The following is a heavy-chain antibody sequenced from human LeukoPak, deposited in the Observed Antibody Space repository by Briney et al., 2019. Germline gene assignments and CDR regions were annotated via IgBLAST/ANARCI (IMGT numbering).Heavy chain of an antibody. CDR2: IYYSGST. D-gene: IGHD3-16*02. Sequence: SETLSLTCTVSGGSISSYYWSWIRQPPGKGLEWIGYIYYSGSTYYNPSLKSRVTISVDTSKNQFSLKLSSVTAADTAVYYCASASGNYVWGSYRPQIDYWGQGTLVTVSS. V-gene: IGHV4-59*06. CDR3: ASASGNYVWGSYRPQIDY. CDR1: GGSISSYY. J-gene: IGHJ4*02.